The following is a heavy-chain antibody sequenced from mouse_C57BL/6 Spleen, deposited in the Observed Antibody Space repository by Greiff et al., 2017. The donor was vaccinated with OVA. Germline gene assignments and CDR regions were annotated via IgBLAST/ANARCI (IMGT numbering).Heavy chain of an antibody. J-gene: IGHJ1*03. D-gene: IGHD1-1*01. CDR2: IDPSDSYT. V-gene: IGHV1-69*01. CDR3: ARGYYGSSFYWYFDV. CDR1: GYTFTSYW. Sequence: QVQLQQPGAELVMPGASVKLSCKASGYTFTSYWMHWVKQRPGQGLEWIGEIDPSDSYTTYHQQFTDKSPLTVDKSSSTAYMQLSSLTSEDSAVDYGARGYYGSSFYWYFDVWGTGTTVTVSS.